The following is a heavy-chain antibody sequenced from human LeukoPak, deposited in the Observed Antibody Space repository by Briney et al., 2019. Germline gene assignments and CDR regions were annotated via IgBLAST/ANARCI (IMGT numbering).Heavy chain of an antibody. Sequence: GASVKVSCKASGYTFTSYYMHWVRQAPGQGLEWMGIINPSGGSTSYAQKFQGRVTMTRGTSTSTVYMELSSLRSEDTAVYYCARVEGIAVADLYYSDYWGQGTLVTVSS. D-gene: IGHD6-19*01. V-gene: IGHV1-46*01. CDR1: GYTFTSYY. CDR2: INPSGGST. CDR3: ARVEGIAVADLYYSDY. J-gene: IGHJ4*02.